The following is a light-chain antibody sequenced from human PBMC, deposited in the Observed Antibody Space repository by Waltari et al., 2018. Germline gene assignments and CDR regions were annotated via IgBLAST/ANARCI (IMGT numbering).Light chain of an antibody. Sequence: QSALTQPRSVSGSPGQSVTISCTGTSSDVGGYNYVSWYQHHPGKAPKPLIYVVSKRPSGVPDRFSGSKSGNTASLTISGLQAEDEADYYCCSYAGSYTFEVFGGGTKLTVL. J-gene: IGLJ3*02. CDR1: SSDVGGYNY. V-gene: IGLV2-11*01. CDR3: CSYAGSYTFEV. CDR2: VVS.